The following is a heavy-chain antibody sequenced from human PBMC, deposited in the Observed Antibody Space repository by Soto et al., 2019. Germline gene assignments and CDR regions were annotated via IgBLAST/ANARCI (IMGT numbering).Heavy chain of an antibody. Sequence: EVQLLESGGGLVQPGGSLRLSCAASGFTFSSYAMSWVRQAPGKGLEWVSAISGSGGSTYYADSVKVRFTISRDNSKNTLYLQMNRLRAEDTAVYYCAKKEPVTHYYYYGMDVWGQGTTVTVSS. CDR2: ISGSGGST. CDR1: GFTFSSYA. V-gene: IGHV3-23*01. D-gene: IGHD4-4*01. J-gene: IGHJ6*02. CDR3: AKKEPVTHYYYYGMDV.